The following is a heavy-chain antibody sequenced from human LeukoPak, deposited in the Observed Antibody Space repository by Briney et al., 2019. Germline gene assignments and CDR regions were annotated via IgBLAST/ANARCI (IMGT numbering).Heavy chain of an antibody. CDR1: GGTFSSYA. V-gene: IGHV1-69*05. CDR2: IIPIFGTA. CDR3: ARGATWELYY. D-gene: IGHD1-26*01. Sequence: ASVKVSCKASGGTFSSYAISWVRQAPGQGLEWMGGIIPIFGTANYAQKFRGRVTITTDESTSTAYMELSSLRSEDTAVYYCARGATWELYYWGQGTLVTVSS. J-gene: IGHJ4*02.